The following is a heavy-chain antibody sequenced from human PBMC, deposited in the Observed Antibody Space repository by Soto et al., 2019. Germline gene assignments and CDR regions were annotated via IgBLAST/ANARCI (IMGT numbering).Heavy chain of an antibody. J-gene: IGHJ4*02. V-gene: IGHV3-30*18. CDR2: ISYDGSNK. D-gene: IGHD6-19*01. Sequence: ESGGGVVQPGRSLRLSCAASGFTFSSYGMHWVRQAPGKGLEWVAVISYDGSNKYYADSVKGRFTISRDNSKNTLYLQMNSLRAEDTAVYYCAKGPGYSSGAVDYWGQGTLVTVSS. CDR3: AKGPGYSSGAVDY. CDR1: GFTFSSYG.